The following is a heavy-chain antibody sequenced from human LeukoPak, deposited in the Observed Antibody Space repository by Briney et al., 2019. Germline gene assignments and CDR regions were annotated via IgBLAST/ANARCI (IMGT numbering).Heavy chain of an antibody. Sequence: PGGSLRLSCAASGFTVSDNYMTWVRQAPGKGLEWVSSIYSAGATHYAESVKGRFTISRDNSKNTLYLQMNSLRAEDMAVYYCARDLGYCTNGVCHTRFDYWGQGTLVAVSS. D-gene: IGHD2-8*01. J-gene: IGHJ4*02. CDR3: ARDLGYCTNGVCHTRFDY. V-gene: IGHV3-53*01. CDR1: GFTVSDNY. CDR2: IYSAGAT.